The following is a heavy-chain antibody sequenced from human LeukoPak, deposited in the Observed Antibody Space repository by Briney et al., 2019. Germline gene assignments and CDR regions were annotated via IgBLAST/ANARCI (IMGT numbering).Heavy chain of an antibody. CDR1: GFTFATYA. V-gene: IGHV3-23*01. CDR2: ISDSGGRT. J-gene: IGHJ4*02. CDR3: DASDF. Sequence: SGGSLRLSCAASGFTFATYAMGWVHQPPGKGLEWVSTISDSGGRTHYADSVQGRFTISRDNSKNTLYLQINNLRAEDTAIYYCDASDFWGQGTLVTVPS.